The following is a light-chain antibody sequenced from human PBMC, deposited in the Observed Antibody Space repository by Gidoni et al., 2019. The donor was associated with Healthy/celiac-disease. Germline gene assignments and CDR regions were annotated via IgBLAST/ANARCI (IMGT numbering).Light chain of an antibody. V-gene: IGKV1-8*01. CDR3: QQYYSYPLT. CDR1: RGISSY. Sequence: AIRMPQSPSSFSESTGDKVTNTCRASRGISSYLAWYQQKPGKAPKLLIYAASTLQSGVPSRFSGSGSGTDFTLTISCLQSEDFATYYCQQYYSYPLTFGGGTKVEIK. J-gene: IGKJ4*01. CDR2: AAS.